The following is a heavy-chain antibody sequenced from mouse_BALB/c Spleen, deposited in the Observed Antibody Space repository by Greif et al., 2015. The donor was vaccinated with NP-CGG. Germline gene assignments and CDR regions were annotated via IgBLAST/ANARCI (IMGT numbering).Heavy chain of an antibody. V-gene: IGHV1-69*02. Sequence: QVQLQQSGAELVRPGASVKLSCEASGYTFTSYWINWVKQRPGQGLEWIGNIYPSDSYTNYNQKFKDKATLTVDKSSSTAYVQLSSPTSEDSAVYYCTTLYYGNYVYYAMDYWGQGTSVTVSS. CDR2: IYPSDSYT. D-gene: IGHD2-1*01. CDR1: GYTFTSYW. CDR3: TTLYYGNYVYYAMDY. J-gene: IGHJ4*01.